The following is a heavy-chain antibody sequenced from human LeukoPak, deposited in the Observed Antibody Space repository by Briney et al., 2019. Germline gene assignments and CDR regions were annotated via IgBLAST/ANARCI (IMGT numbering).Heavy chain of an antibody. V-gene: IGHV1-8*01. Sequence: GASVKVSCKASKYTFTSYDINWVRQATGRGLEWMGWMNPNSGNTGYAQKFQGRVSMTRNTSISTAYMELSSLRSEDTAVYYCARGIGGYNYGNFDYWGQGTLVTVSS. CDR1: KYTFTSYD. J-gene: IGHJ4*02. CDR3: ARGIGGYNYGNFDY. CDR2: MNPNSGNT. D-gene: IGHD5-18*01.